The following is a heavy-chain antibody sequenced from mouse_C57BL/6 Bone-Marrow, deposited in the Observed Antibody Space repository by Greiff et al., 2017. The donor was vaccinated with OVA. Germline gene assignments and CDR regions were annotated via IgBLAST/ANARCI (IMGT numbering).Heavy chain of an antibody. D-gene: IGHD2-5*01. V-gene: IGHV1-52*01. CDR1: GYTFTSYW. CDR3: ARRDSNYQFDY. J-gene: IGHJ2*01. Sequence: QVQLQQPGAELVRPGSSVKLSCKASGYTFTSYWMHWVKQRPIQGLKWIGNIDPSDSETHYNQKFKDKATLTVDKSSSTAYMQLSSLTSEDSAVYYCARRDSNYQFDYWGQGTTLTVSS. CDR2: IDPSDSET.